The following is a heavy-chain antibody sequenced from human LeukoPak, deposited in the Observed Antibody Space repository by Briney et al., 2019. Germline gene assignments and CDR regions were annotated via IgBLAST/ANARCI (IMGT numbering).Heavy chain of an antibody. D-gene: IGHD3-9*01. CDR3: AKGFLTGYLYYFDY. V-gene: IGHV3-33*06. Sequence: PGTSLRLSCAASGFTFSSYGMHWVRQAPGKGLEWVAVIWYDGSNKFYADSVKGRFTTSRDNSKNTLYLQMNSLTAEDTAVYYCAKGFLTGYLYYFDYWGQGTLVTVSS. J-gene: IGHJ4*02. CDR1: GFTFSSYG. CDR2: IWYDGSNK.